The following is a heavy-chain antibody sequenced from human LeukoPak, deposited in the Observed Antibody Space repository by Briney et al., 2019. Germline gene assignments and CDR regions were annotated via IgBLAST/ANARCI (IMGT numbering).Heavy chain of an antibody. Sequence: GESLKISCKGSGYSFTTDWIGWVRQMPGKGLEWMGIIYPGNSDIRYSPSFQGQVTISVDKSTNTAYLQWSSLKASDTAVYYCARRVLGTGADYWGQGTLVTVSS. CDR1: GYSFTTDW. CDR2: IYPGNSDI. V-gene: IGHV5-51*01. D-gene: IGHD4/OR15-4a*01. CDR3: ARRVLGTGADY. J-gene: IGHJ4*02.